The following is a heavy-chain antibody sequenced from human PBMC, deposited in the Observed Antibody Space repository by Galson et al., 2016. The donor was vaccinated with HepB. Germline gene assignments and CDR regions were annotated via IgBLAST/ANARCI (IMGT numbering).Heavy chain of an antibody. D-gene: IGHD1-26*01. V-gene: IGHV1-69*13. CDR1: GGTFSSYA. CDR2: IIPIFGTA. J-gene: IGHJ5*02. Sequence: SVKVSCKASGGTFSSYAINWVRQAPGQGLEWMGGIIPIFGTANYAQKSQGRVTIIADESTSTAYMELSSLRSEDTAVYYCARGAYSGSYFNWFDPWGQGTLVTVSS. CDR3: ARGAYSGSYFNWFDP.